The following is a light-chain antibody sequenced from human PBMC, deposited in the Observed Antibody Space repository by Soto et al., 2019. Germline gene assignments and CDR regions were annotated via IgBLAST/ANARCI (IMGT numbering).Light chain of an antibody. CDR2: DAS. Sequence: DIVLTQSPATLSLSPGDSATLSCRASQYVSSFLAWYQQKAGQAPRLLIYDASHRATGIPDRLSGSGSGTDFTLTINRLEPEDFALYYCQKRYNWPPTFGQGTKVDIK. V-gene: IGKV3-11*01. CDR1: QYVSSF. J-gene: IGKJ1*01. CDR3: QKRYNWPPT.